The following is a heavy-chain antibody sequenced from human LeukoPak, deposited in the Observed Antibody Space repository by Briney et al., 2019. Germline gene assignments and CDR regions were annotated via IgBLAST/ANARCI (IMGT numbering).Heavy chain of an antibody. CDR2: ISGSGGST. Sequence: GGSLRLSCAASGFTVSSYGMSWVRQAPGKGREWSSAISGSGGSTSSADSVKGRFTTSRDNSKNTLYLQMNSLRAEDTAVYYCAKRSPSGSYSDYWGQGTLVTVSS. D-gene: IGHD1-26*01. CDR1: GFTVSSYG. J-gene: IGHJ4*02. CDR3: AKRSPSGSYSDY. V-gene: IGHV3-23*01.